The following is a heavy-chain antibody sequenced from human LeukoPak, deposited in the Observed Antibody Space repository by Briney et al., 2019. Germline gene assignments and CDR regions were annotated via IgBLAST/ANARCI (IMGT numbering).Heavy chain of an antibody. J-gene: IGHJ3*02. D-gene: IGHD4-11*01. CDR2: INDDGSDT. CDR3: ARDVLPITVHAFDI. CDR1: GFTFKLYW. Sequence: GGSLRLSCAASGFTFKLYWMHWVRQVPGKGPVWVARINDDGSDTVYADSVKGRFTISRDDAKNMLFLQMNSLRAEDTAVYYCARDVLPITVHAFDIWGQGTMVTVSS. V-gene: IGHV3-74*01.